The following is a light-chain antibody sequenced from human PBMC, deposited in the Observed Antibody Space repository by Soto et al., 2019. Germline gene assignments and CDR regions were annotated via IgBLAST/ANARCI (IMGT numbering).Light chain of an antibody. J-gene: IGLJ3*02. Sequence: QSALTQPASVSGSPGQSIIISCTGTSSDVGAFDYVSWYQQHPGKAPKLIIFEVTNRPSGVSNRFSGSKSGNTASLTISGLQTEDEADYYCTSYSRANTRVFGVGTKLTVL. V-gene: IGLV2-14*03. CDR3: TSYSRANTRV. CDR2: EVT. CDR1: SSDVGAFDY.